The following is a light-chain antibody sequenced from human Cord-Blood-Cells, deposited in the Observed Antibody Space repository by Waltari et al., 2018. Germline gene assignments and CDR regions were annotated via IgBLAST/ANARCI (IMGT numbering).Light chain of an antibody. Sequence: QSVLTQPPSASGTPGQRVTISCSGSSSNIGGTYVYWYQQPPGTAPKILIFRNNPRPSGVPYRFSGSKSGTSASLASSGLRSEDEADYYCAAWDDSLSGYVFGTGTKVTVL. CDR1: SSNIGGTY. J-gene: IGLJ1*01. V-gene: IGLV1-47*01. CDR3: AAWDDSLSGYV. CDR2: RNN.